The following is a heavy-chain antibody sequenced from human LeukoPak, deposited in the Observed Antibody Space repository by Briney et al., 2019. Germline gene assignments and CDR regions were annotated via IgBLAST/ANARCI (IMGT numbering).Heavy chain of an antibody. CDR2: IWYDGSNK. D-gene: IGHD3-22*01. Sequence: GRSLRLSCAASGFTFSSYGMHWVRQAPGKGLEWVAVIWYDGSNKYYADSVKGRFTISRDNSKNTLYLQMNSLRAEDTAVYSCARDTYYHYYDSSGYYIDYGGKGTLVTVSS. CDR1: GFTFSSYG. J-gene: IGHJ4*02. V-gene: IGHV3-33*01. CDR3: ARDTYYHYYDSSGYYIDY.